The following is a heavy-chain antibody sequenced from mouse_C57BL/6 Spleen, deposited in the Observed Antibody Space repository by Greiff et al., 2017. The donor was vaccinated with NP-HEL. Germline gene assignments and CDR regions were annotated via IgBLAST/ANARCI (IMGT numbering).Heavy chain of an antibody. CDR2: INPNNGGT. CDR1: GYTFTDYN. D-gene: IGHD2-3*01. CDR3: ARGEDDGYYGEAMDY. V-gene: IGHV1-18*01. Sequence: EVQLQQSGPELVKPGASVKIPCKASGYTFTDYNMDWVKQSHGKSLEWIGDINPNNGGTSYNQKFKGKATLTVDKSSSTAYMELRSLTSEDTAVYYCARGEDDGYYGEAMDYWGQGTSVTVSS. J-gene: IGHJ4*01.